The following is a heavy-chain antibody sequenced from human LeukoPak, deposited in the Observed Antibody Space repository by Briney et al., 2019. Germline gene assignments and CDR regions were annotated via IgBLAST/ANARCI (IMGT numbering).Heavy chain of an antibody. CDR2: INPNSGGT. CDR1: GYTFTGYY. V-gene: IGHV1-2*02. Sequence: ASVKVSCKASGYTFTGYYMHWVRQAPGQGLEWMGWINPNSGGTNYAQKFQGRVTMTRDTSISTAYMELSRLRSDDTAVYYCARDSFSGYTFDYWGQGTLVTVSS. D-gene: IGHD3-22*01. J-gene: IGHJ4*02. CDR3: ARDSFSGYTFDY.